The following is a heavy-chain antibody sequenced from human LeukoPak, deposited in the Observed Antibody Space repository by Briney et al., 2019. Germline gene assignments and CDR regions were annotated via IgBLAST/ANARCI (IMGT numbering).Heavy chain of an antibody. CDR2: IYYSGTT. D-gene: IGHD2-15*01. CDR1: GGSISSSNFY. CDR3: ARQYCTGGSCYFNSGYYYHIDV. J-gene: IGHJ6*03. V-gene: IGHV4-39*01. Sequence: SETLSLTCTVSGGSISSSNFYWGWIRQPPGKGLEWIGSIYYSGTTYYSPSLKSHVTISVDTSKNQFSLKLSSVTAADRAVYYCARQYCTGGSCYFNSGYYYHIDVWGKGTTVTVSS.